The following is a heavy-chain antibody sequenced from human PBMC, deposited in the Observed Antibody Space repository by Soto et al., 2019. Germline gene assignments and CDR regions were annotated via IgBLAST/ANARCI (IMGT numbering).Heavy chain of an antibody. Sequence: QVQLVQSGAEVKKPGASVKVSCKASGYTFTSYDINWVRQATGQGLEWMGWMNPNSGNTGYAQKFQGRVTITADESTGTAYMELTSLRSEDTAVYYCARDKDRQQLGGNYYYGIDVWGQGTTVTVSS. V-gene: IGHV1-8*01. J-gene: IGHJ6*02. D-gene: IGHD3-3*02. CDR3: ARDKDRQQLGGNYYYGIDV. CDR2: MNPNSGNT. CDR1: GYTFTSYD.